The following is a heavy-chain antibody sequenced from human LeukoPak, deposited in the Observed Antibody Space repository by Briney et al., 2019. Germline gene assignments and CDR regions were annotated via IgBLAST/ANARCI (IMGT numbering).Heavy chain of an antibody. D-gene: IGHD3-22*01. CDR3: ARVKEYYDSSGYKPAGFDY. Sequence: GGSLRLSCTVSGFTVSSNSWSWVRQAPGKGLEWVSFIYSGGNTHYSDSVKGRFTISRDNAKNSLYLQMNSLRAEDTAVYYCARVKEYYDSSGYKPAGFDYWGQGTLVTVSS. CDR2: IYSGGNT. J-gene: IGHJ4*02. V-gene: IGHV3-53*01. CDR1: GFTVSSNS.